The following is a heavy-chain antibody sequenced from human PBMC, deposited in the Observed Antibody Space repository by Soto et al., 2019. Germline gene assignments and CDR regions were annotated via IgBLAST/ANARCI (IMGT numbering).Heavy chain of an antibody. CDR2: IYYSGST. CDR3: ASYYYDSSGYYNWFDP. Sequence: SETLSLTCTVSGGSISSYYWSWIRQPPGKGLEWIGYIYYSGSTNYNPSLKSRVAISVDTSKNQFSLKLSSVTAADTAVYYCASYYYDSSGYYNWFDPWGQGTLVTVSS. J-gene: IGHJ5*02. V-gene: IGHV4-59*01. D-gene: IGHD3-22*01. CDR1: GGSISSYY.